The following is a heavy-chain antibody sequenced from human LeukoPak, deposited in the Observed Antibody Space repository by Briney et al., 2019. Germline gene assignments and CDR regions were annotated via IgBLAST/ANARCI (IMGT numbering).Heavy chain of an antibody. V-gene: IGHV3-74*01. CDR2: INSDGSST. D-gene: IGHD3-10*01. Sequence: QPGGSLRLSCAASGFSFSGSYMSWVRQAPGKGLVWVSRINSDGSSTSYADSVKGRFTISRDNAKNTLYLQMNSLRAEDTAVYYCARAQPDYSGSGSLDYWGQGTLVTVSS. CDR1: GFSFSGSY. J-gene: IGHJ4*02. CDR3: ARAQPDYSGSGSLDY.